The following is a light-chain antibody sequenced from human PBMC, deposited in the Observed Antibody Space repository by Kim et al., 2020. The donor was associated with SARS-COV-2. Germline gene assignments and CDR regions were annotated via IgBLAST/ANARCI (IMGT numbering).Light chain of an antibody. Sequence: DIQMTQSPSSLSASVGDRVTIACRASQSISTYLNWYQQKPGKAPNLLIYAASSLQSGVPSRFSGSGSGTDFTLTISSLQPEDFATYYCQQNHTAPLLSFGGGTKVDIK. CDR1: QSISTY. CDR3: QQNHTAPLLS. J-gene: IGKJ4*01. V-gene: IGKV1-39*01. CDR2: AAS.